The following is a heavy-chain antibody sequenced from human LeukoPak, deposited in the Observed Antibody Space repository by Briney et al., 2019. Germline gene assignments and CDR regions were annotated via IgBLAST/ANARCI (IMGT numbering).Heavy chain of an antibody. Sequence: TGGSLRLSCAASGFTFSSYWMHWVRQAPGKGLVRVSRIKSVGSTNYADSVKGRCTISGDNAKKTVSLQMNSLRAEDTGVYYCARAPSEIGGYYPEYFRHWGQGTLVSLSS. V-gene: IGHV3-74*01. J-gene: IGHJ1*01. D-gene: IGHD3-22*01. CDR1: GFTFSSYW. CDR2: IKSVGST. CDR3: ARAPSEIGGYYPEYFRH.